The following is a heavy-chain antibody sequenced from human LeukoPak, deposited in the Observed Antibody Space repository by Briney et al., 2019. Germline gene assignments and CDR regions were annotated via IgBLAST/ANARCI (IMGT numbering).Heavy chain of an antibody. D-gene: IGHD3-10*01. J-gene: IGHJ4*02. CDR2: ISSSSSYI. CDR3: ARGSSSFGELFSSYY. V-gene: IGHV3-21*01. CDR1: GFTFSSYS. Sequence: AGGSLRLSCAASGFTFSSYSMNWVRQAPGKGLEWVSSISSSSSYIYYADSVKGRFTISRDNAKNSLYLQMNSLRAEDTAVYYCARGSSSFGELFSSYYWGQGTLVTVSS.